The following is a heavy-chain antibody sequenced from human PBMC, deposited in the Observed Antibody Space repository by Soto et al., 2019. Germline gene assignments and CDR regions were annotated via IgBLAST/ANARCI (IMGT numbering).Heavy chain of an antibody. CDR1: GVTFSSYA. V-gene: IGHV1-69*06. CDR2: IIPIFGTA. D-gene: IGHD2-2*01. CDR3: ASDPVPDAFDI. Sequence: QVQLVQSGAEVKKPGSSVKISCKASGVTFSSYAISWVRQAPGQGLECMGGIIPIFGTANYAQQFQGRVTITADKSTGTSSRELSSMRSEDTAVYYYASDPVPDAFDIWGQGKMVTVSS. J-gene: IGHJ3*02.